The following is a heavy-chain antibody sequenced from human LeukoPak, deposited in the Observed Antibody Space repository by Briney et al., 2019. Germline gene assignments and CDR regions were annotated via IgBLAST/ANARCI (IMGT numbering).Heavy chain of an antibody. J-gene: IGHJ4*02. D-gene: IGHD4-17*01. Sequence: SVKVSCKASGYTFTSYGISWVRQAPGQGLEWMGGIIPIFGTANYAQKFQGRVTITADESTSTAYMELSSLRSEDTAVYYCARASGLTVTTFDYWGQGTLVTVSS. CDR3: ARASGLTVTTFDY. CDR1: GYTFTSYG. CDR2: IIPIFGTA. V-gene: IGHV1-69*13.